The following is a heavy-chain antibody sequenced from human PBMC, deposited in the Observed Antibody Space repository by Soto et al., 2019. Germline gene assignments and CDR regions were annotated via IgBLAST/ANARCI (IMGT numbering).Heavy chain of an antibody. D-gene: IGHD3-22*01. Sequence: GASVKVSCKASGYTFTSYYMHWVRQAPGQGLEWMGIINPSGGSTSYAQKFQGRVTMTRDTSTSTVYMELSSLRSEDTAVYYCARDRYYYDSSGYYYSWFDPWGQGTLVTVSS. CDR1: GYTFTSYY. J-gene: IGHJ5*02. CDR2: INPSGGST. V-gene: IGHV1-46*01. CDR3: ARDRYYYDSSGYYYSWFDP.